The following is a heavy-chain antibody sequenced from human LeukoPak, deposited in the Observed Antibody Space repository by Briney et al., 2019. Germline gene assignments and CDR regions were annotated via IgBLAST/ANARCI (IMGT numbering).Heavy chain of an antibody. CDR3: ARDHRYFDWFDAFDI. V-gene: IGHV3-11*04. CDR1: GFTFNGFY. J-gene: IGHJ3*02. Sequence: PGGSLRLSCAASGFTFNGFYISWIRQAPGQGLEYLSYISGSGKTIYYTDSVKGRFTISRDNAKNTLYLQMNSLRAEDTAVYYCARDHRYFDWFDAFDIWGQGTMVTVSS. CDR2: ISGSGKTI. D-gene: IGHD3-9*01.